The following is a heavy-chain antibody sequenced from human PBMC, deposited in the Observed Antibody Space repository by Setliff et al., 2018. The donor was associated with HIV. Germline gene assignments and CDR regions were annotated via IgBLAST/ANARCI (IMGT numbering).Heavy chain of an antibody. CDR1: GFTFSSYA. D-gene: IGHD1-26*01. Sequence: LRLSCAASGFTFSSYAMHWVRQAPGKGLEWVAVISYDGSNKYYADSVKGRFTISRDNSKNTLYLQMNSLRAEDTAVYYCAKPLTQWGVSPYHYAVDVWGQGTTVTVSS. J-gene: IGHJ6*02. CDR2: ISYDGSNK. V-gene: IGHV3-30*04. CDR3: AKPLTQWGVSPYHYAVDV.